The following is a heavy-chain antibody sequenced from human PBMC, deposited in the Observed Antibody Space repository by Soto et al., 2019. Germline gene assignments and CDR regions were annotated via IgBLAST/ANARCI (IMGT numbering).Heavy chain of an antibody. V-gene: IGHV1-69*13. CDR3: ARGGYSYGFGGFDY. D-gene: IGHD5-18*01. J-gene: IGHJ4*02. CDR2: IIPIFGTA. Sequence: SVKVSCKASGGTFSSYAISWVRQAPGQGLEWMGGIIPIFGTANYAQKFQGRVTITADESTSTAYMELSSLRSEDTAVYYCARGGYSYGFGGFDYWGQGTLVTVSS. CDR1: GGTFSSYA.